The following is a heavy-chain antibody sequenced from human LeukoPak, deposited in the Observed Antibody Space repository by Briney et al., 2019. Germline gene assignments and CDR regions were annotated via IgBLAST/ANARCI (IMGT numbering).Heavy chain of an antibody. CDR3: AKDIDWNYVFDY. CDR2: ISYDGSNK. CDR1: GFTFSSYG. V-gene: IGHV3-30*18. D-gene: IGHD1-7*01. Sequence: GRSLRLSSAASGFTFSSYGMHWVRQAPGKGLEWVAVISYDGSNKYYADSVKGRFTISRDNSKNTLYLQMNSLGAEDTAVYYCAKDIDWNYVFDYWGQGTLVTVSS. J-gene: IGHJ4*02.